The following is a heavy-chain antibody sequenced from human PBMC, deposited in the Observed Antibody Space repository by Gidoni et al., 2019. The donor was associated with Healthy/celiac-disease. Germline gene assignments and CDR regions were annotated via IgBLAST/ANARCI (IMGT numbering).Heavy chain of an antibody. J-gene: IGHJ6*02. CDR1: GFTVSSNY. CDR2: IYSGGST. CDR3: ARDRRWTTEEDYYYYYGMDV. D-gene: IGHD4-17*01. V-gene: IGHV3-53*01. Sequence: EVQLVESGGGLIQPGGSLRLSCAASGFTVSSNYMSWVRQAPGKGLEWVSVIYSGGSTYYADSVKGRFTISRDNSKNTLYLQMNSLRAEDTAVYYCARDRRWTTEEDYYYYYGMDVWGQGTTVTVSS.